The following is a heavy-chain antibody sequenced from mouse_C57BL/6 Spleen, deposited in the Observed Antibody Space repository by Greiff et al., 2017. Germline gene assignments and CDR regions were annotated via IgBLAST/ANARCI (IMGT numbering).Heavy chain of an antibody. J-gene: IGHJ2*01. CDR1: GFNINDYY. CDR2: IDPEDGDT. Sequence: EVQLQQSGAELVRPGASVKLSCTASGFNINDYYMHWVKQRPEQGLEWIGRIDPEDGDTEYDPKFQGKATMTADSSSNTAYLQLISLTSEDTAVYYSTTVWCYFDYWGQGTTLTVAS. D-gene: IGHD1-1*02. CDR3: TTVWCYFDY. V-gene: IGHV14-1*01.